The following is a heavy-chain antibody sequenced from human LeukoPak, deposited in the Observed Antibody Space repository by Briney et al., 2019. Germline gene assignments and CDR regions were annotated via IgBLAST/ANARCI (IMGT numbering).Heavy chain of an antibody. Sequence: PGGSLRLSCAASGFTFSNYAMTWVRQAPGKGLEWVSAISSSGDTYYAGSVKGRFTISRDKSKNTLYLQMNSLRAEDTAVYYCAKDFLTDGWELGYFDYWGQGTLVTVSS. CDR2: ISSSGDT. CDR1: GFTFSNYA. D-gene: IGHD1-26*01. J-gene: IGHJ4*02. CDR3: AKDFLTDGWELGYFDY. V-gene: IGHV3-23*01.